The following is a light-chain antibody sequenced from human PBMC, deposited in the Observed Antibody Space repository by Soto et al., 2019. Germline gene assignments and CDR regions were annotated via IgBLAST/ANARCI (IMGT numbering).Light chain of an antibody. J-gene: IGLJ1*01. CDR2: DVN. CDR1: NTDLGVYGY. V-gene: IGLV2-14*01. CDR3: FSKISGFVYG. Sequence: QTVLAQPASVSGSFGQSITISCSGPNTDLGVYGYVSWYQHQPGKAPKLLIYDVNNRPAGISDRFSGSKSGDTASLTISGLRAEDEADYFCFSKISGFVYGFGTGTKVTVL.